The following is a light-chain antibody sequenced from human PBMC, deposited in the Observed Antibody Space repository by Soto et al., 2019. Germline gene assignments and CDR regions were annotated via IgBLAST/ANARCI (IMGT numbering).Light chain of an antibody. J-gene: IGKJ1*01. CDR1: QTNSSW. CDR2: KAS. CDR3: QHYNSYSEA. Sequence: DSQTTQSPSTLSGSLGDRVTITCRASQTNSSWLAWYQQKPGKAPKLLIYKASTLKSGVPSRFSGSGSGTEFTLTISSLQPDDFATYYCQHYNSYSEALGQGAKVDI. V-gene: IGKV1-5*03.